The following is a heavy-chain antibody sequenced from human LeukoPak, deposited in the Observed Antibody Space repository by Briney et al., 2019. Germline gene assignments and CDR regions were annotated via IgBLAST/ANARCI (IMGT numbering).Heavy chain of an antibody. CDR2: IYHSGST. V-gene: IGHV4-30-2*01. D-gene: IGHD1-26*01. CDR3: ARDRPVGATAAFDY. J-gene: IGHJ4*02. CDR1: GGSIRSGDYY. Sequence: SETLSLTCTVSGGSIRSGDYYWSWIRQPPGKGLEWIGYIYHSGSTYYNPSLKSRVTISVDTSKNQFSLKLSSVTAADTAVYYCARDRPVGATAAFDYWGQGTLVTVSS.